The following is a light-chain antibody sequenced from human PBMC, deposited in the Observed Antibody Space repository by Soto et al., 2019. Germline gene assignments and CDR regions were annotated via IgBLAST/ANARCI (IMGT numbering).Light chain of an antibody. CDR3: QQYNTWPLT. J-gene: IGKJ4*01. CDR1: QSVTSN. CDR2: GGS. V-gene: IGKV3-15*01. Sequence: EIVMTQSPATLSVSPGERATLSCRASQSVTSNFAWYQQKPGQAPRLLISGGSTRATGIPDSFSGSGSGTEFTLTISSLQSEDFAVYYCQQYNTWPLTFGGGTKVEIK.